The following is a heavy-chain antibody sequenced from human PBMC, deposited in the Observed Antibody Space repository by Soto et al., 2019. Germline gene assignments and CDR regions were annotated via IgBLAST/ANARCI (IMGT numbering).Heavy chain of an antibody. J-gene: IGHJ3*02. D-gene: IGHD3-22*01. CDR3: ARASHYYDSSGNYKGNAFDI. CDR2: IGTAGDT. Sequence: GGSLRLSCAASGFTFSSYDMHWVRQATGKGLEWVSAIGTAGDTYYPGSVKGRFTISRENAKNSLYLQMNSLRAGDTAVYYCARASHYYDSSGNYKGNAFDIWGQGTMVTVSS. CDR1: GFTFSSYD. V-gene: IGHV3-13*01.